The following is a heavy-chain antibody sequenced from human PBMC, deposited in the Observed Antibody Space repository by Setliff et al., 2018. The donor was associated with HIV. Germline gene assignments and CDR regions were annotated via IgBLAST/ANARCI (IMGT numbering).Heavy chain of an antibody. V-gene: IGHV3-23*03. Sequence: GGSLRLSCAASGFTFSSFAMTWVRQAPGKGLEWVSIIYTDVSNTYYAESVKGRFTISRDNSKNTLYLQMNSLRAEDTAVYYCAKHFLLWSNAFHIWGQGTMVTVSS. J-gene: IGHJ3*02. D-gene: IGHD2-21*01. CDR3: AKHFLLWSNAFHI. CDR2: IYTDVSNT. CDR1: GFTFSSFA.